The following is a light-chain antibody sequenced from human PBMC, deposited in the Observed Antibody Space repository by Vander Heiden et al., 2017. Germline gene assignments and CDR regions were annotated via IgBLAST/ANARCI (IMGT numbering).Light chain of an antibody. V-gene: IGKV1-9*01. CDR1: QGISSY. CDR2: AAS. CDR3: QQFDSHPLT. Sequence: QFSRSPSSLSASVGDRVTITCRASQGISSYLAWYQQKPGKAPKLLIYAASTLESGVPSRFSGSGSGTEFTLTISSLQPEDIATYYCQQFDSHPLTFGRGTKVEIK. J-gene: IGKJ3*01.